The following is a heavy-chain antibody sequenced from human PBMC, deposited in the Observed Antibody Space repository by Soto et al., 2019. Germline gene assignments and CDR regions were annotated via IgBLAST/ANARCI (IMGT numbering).Heavy chain of an antibody. CDR2: IYYSGST. CDR1: GGSISSGDYY. J-gene: IGHJ4*02. D-gene: IGHD3-22*01. V-gene: IGHV4-30-4*01. CDR3: ASAYYYDSSGYPAGLNYFDY. Sequence: SETLSLTCTVSGGSISSGDYYWSWIRQPPGKGMEWIGYIYYSGSTYYNPSLKSRITISVDTSKNQFTLKLSSVTAADTAVYSCASAYYYDSSGYPAGLNYFDYWGQGTLVTVSS.